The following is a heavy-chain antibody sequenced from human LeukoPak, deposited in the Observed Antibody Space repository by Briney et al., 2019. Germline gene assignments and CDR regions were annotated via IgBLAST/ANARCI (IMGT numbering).Heavy chain of an antibody. CDR3: ARDVYGLGDY. J-gene: IGHJ4*02. CDR1: GFTFSNYW. D-gene: IGHD1-14*01. V-gene: IGHV3-74*01. CDR2: INSDGSGP. Sequence: GGSLRLSCVASGFTFSNYWMHWVRHAPEKGLMWVSKINSDGSGPDYADSVKGRFTISRDNAKNTFYLQMNSLRAEDTAVYYCARDVYGLGDYWGQGTLATVSS.